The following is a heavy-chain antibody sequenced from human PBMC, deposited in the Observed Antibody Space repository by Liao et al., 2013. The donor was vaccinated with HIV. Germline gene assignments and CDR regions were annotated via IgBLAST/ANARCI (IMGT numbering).Heavy chain of an antibody. D-gene: IGHD3-3*01. CDR1: GGSVSTYY. J-gene: IGHJ4*02. CDR2: IYTGGAT. V-gene: IGHV4-4*07. CDR3: AGGATDYDFWSGYDY. Sequence: QVQLQESGPGLVRPSETLSLTCTVSGGSVSTYYWSWIRQPAGKRLEWIGRIYTGGATNYKPSLKSRVTMSVDRSKNQFSLKLRSVTAADTAVYYCAGGATDYDFWSGYDYWGQGTLVTVSS.